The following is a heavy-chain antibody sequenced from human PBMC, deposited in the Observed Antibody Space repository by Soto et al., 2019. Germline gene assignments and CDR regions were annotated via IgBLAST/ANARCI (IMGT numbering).Heavy chain of an antibody. CDR1: GFTFSSYV. CDR3: ARARPRQWLVLDY. CDR2: IWYDGSNK. V-gene: IGHV3-33*01. J-gene: IGHJ4*02. Sequence: QVQLVESGGGVVQPGRSLRLSCAPSGFTFSSYVMHWVRQAPGKGLEWVALIWYDGSNKYYADSVKGRFTISRDNSKNTVYRQMNSLRAEDTAVYYCARARPRQWLVLDYWAREPWSPSPQ. D-gene: IGHD6-19*01.